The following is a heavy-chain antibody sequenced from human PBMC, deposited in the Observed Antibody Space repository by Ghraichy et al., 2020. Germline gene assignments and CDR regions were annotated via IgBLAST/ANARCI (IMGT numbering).Heavy chain of an antibody. D-gene: IGHD2-15*01. J-gene: IGHJ3*02. CDR3: ARDQEVDPGHAFDI. CDR1: GFTFSSYA. Sequence: LSLTCAASGFTFSSYAMHWVRQAPGKGLEWVAVISYDGSNKYYADSVKGRFTISRDNSKNTLYLQMNSLRAEDTAVYYCARDQEVDPGHAFDIWGQGTMVTVSS. CDR2: ISYDGSNK. V-gene: IGHV3-30*04.